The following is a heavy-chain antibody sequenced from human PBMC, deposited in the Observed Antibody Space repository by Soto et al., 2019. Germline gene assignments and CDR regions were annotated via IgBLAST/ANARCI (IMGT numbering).Heavy chain of an antibody. J-gene: IGHJ6*02. D-gene: IGHD2-2*01. CDR1: GGTFSSYG. Sequence: QVQLVQSGAEVKKPGSSVKVSCKTSGGTFSSYGISWVRQAPGQGLEWMGGIIPLFGTANYAQKFQGRVTMIADKSTTTAYMELSSLKSEDTAVFYCARGGVQVPAGMGDYFYGMDVWGQGTAVTVSS. V-gene: IGHV1-69*06. CDR2: IIPLFGTA. CDR3: ARGGVQVPAGMGDYFYGMDV.